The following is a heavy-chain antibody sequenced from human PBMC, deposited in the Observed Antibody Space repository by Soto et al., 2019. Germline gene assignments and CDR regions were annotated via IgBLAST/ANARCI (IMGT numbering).Heavy chain of an antibody. V-gene: IGHV3-48*03. CDR2: ISSSGSTM. CDR3: ASIAARYSFGYGVDY. J-gene: IGHJ4*02. D-gene: IGHD5-18*01. CDR1: IFTFSSYE. Sequence: EVQLVESGGGLVQPGGSLRLSCAASIFTFSSYEMNWVRQAPGKGLEWVSYISSSGSTMYYADSVKGRFTISRDNAKNSLYRQMNSLRVEDTAVYYCASIAARYSFGYGVDYWGQGTLVTVSS.